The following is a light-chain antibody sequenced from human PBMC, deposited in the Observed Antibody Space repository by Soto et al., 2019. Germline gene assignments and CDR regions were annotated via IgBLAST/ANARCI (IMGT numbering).Light chain of an antibody. V-gene: IGLV2-8*01. Sequence: QSALTQPPSASGSPGQPVTISCTGTSSDVGGYNYVSWYQQHPGKAPKLMIYEVSKRPSGVPDRFSGSTSGNTASLTVAGLQAEDEADYYCSSYAGSNNFVVFGGGTKLTVL. CDR2: EVS. J-gene: IGLJ2*01. CDR1: SSDVGGYNY. CDR3: SSYAGSNNFVV.